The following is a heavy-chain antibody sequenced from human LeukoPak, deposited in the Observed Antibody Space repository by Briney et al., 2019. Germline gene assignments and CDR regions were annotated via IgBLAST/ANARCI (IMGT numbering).Heavy chain of an antibody. CDR3: ARDPAVHGYDSSGWDY. V-gene: IGHV1-69*05. J-gene: IGHJ4*02. Sequence: SVKVSCKASGGTFSSYAISWVRQAPGQGLEWMGRIIPIFGTANYAQKFQGRVTITTDESTSTAYMELSSLRSEDTAVYYCARDPAVHGYDSSGWDYWGQGTLVTVSS. CDR2: IIPIFGTA. D-gene: IGHD3-22*01. CDR1: GGTFSSYA.